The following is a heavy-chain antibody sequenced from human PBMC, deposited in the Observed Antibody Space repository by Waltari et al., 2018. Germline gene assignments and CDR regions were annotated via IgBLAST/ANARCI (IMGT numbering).Heavy chain of an antibody. CDR3: AKDRAEYSSSSQLDY. CDR1: GGSFSGYY. V-gene: IGHV4-34*01. Sequence: QVQLQQWGAGLLTPSETLSLTCAVYGGSFSGYYWSWIRQPPGKGLEWIGDINHSGSTNCNPALKSRVTISVDTSKNQFSLKLSSVTAEDTAVYYCAKDRAEYSSSSQLDYWGQGTLVTVSS. J-gene: IGHJ4*02. CDR2: INHSGST. D-gene: IGHD6-13*01.